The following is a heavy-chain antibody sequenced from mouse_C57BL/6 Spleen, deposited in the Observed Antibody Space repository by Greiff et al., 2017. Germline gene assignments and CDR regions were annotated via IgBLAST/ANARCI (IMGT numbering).Heavy chain of an antibody. D-gene: IGHD1-1*01. J-gene: IGHJ2*01. CDR3: ARSSHYYGSSWDY. CDR1: GYTFTDYY. CDR2: INPNNGGT. Sequence: EVQLQQSGPELVKPGASVKISCKASGYTFTDYYMNWVKQSHGKSLEWIGDINPNNGGTSYNQKFKGKATLTVDKSSSTAYMELRSLTSEDSAVYYCARSSHYYGSSWDYWGQGTTLTVSS. V-gene: IGHV1-26*01.